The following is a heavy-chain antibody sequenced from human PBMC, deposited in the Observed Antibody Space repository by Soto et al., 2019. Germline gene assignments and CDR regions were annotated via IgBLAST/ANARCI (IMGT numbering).Heavy chain of an antibody. V-gene: IGHV3-21*01. CDR2: ISSSSTYL. CDR1: GFTFSDYS. Sequence: EVQLVESGGCLVKPGGSLRISCAASGFTFSDYSMNWVRQAPGKGLEWVSAISSSSTYLYYADSVKGRITISGDNAKNSLYRQMNSLGDEDKAVYYCARIVGAAGYYGMDVWGQWTTVTVSS. J-gene: IGHJ6*02. CDR3: ARIVGAAGYYGMDV. D-gene: IGHD2-15*01.